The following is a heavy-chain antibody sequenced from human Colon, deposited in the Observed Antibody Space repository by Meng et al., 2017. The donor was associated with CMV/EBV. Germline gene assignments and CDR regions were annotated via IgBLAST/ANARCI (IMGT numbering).Heavy chain of an antibody. CDR2: INSDGDST. V-gene: IGHV3-23*01. J-gene: IGHJ4*02. Sequence: VQLCACGGGFDQPGGSLRLSCSASRFTFRNYDMSWVRQAPGKGLEWVSAINSDGDSTYSADSVKGRFTISRDNFKNTLSLQMNSLRAEDTAVYYCAKGTASGSLYYFDYWGQGALVTVSS. CDR1: RFTFRNYD. D-gene: IGHD6-13*01. CDR3: AKGTASGSLYYFDY.